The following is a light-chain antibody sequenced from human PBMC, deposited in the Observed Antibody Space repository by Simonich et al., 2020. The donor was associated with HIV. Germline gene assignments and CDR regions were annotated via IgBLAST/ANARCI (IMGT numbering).Light chain of an antibody. J-gene: IGLJ2*01. Sequence: QSVLTQPPSVSGAPGQRVTISCTGSSSTIGAGYDVHWYQQLPGTAPKLLIYRNNNRPAGVPDRFAGSKSGTSASLAITGLQAEDEADYYCAAWDDSLSGVVFGGGTKLTVL. CDR2: RNN. CDR1: SSTIGAGYD. V-gene: IGLV1-40*01. CDR3: AAWDDSLSGVV.